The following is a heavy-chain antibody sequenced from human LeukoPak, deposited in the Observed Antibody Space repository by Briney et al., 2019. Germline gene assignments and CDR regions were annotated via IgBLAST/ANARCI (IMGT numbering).Heavy chain of an antibody. Sequence: GGSLRLSCVASEFTFSGYAMSWVRQVPGKGLEWVSVISGSGGSTYYADSVKGRFTISRDNSKNTLYLQIDSLRAEDTAVYYCAKDRQGFGFGEQLDYYYMDVCGKGTTVTVSS. J-gene: IGHJ6*03. CDR1: EFTFSGYA. CDR2: ISGSGGST. CDR3: AKDRQGFGFGEQLDYYYMDV. V-gene: IGHV3-23*01. D-gene: IGHD3-10*01.